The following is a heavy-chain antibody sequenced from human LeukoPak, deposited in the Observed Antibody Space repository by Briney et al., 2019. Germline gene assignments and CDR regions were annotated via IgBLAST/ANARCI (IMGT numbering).Heavy chain of an antibody. D-gene: IGHD3-9*01. CDR1: GYSFTGYW. V-gene: IGHV5-51*01. Sequence: GESLKISCKGSGYSFTGYWIAWVRQMPGKGLEGMRIIYPDDSDTTYSPSFQNQVTISADKSIGTAYLQWSSLKASDTAMYYCARRWGTYDILTGYYRDQDAFDIWGQGTMVTVSS. J-gene: IGHJ3*02. CDR2: IYPDDSDT. CDR3: ARRWGTYDILTGYYRDQDAFDI.